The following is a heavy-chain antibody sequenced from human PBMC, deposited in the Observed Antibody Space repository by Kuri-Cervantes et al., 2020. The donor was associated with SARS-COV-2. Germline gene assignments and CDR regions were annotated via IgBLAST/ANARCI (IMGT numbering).Heavy chain of an antibody. CDR1: GGSISSSSYY. D-gene: IGHD4-17*01. J-gene: IGHJ4*02. V-gene: IGHV4-39*01. Sequence: GSLRLCCTVSGGSISSSSYYWGWIRQPPGKGLEWIGSIYYSGSTYYNPSLKSRVTISVDTSKNQFSLKLSSATAADTAVYYCARLRVDYGDYSRQYYFDYWGQGTLVTVSS. CDR3: ARLRVDYGDYSRQYYFDY. CDR2: IYYSGST.